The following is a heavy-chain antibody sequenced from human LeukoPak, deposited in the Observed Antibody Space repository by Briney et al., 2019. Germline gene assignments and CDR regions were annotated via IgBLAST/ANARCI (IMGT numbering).Heavy chain of an antibody. CDR1: GGSISSSSYY. CDR3: ARQLGYCSSTSCYADKVDY. D-gene: IGHD2-2*01. J-gene: IGHJ4*02. V-gene: IGHV4-39*01. CDR2: VYYSWRT. Sequence: PSETLSLTCTVSGGSISSSSYYWGWIRQPPGKGLEWVGSVYYSWRTYYNPSLKSRVTISVDTSKNQSSLKLSSVPAADTAVYYCARQLGYCSSTSCYADKVDYWGQGTLVTVSS.